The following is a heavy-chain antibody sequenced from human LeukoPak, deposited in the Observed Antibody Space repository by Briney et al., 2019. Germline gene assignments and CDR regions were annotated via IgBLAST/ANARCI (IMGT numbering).Heavy chain of an antibody. D-gene: IGHD3-9*01. V-gene: IGHV3-48*01. Sequence: GGSLRLSCAASGFTFSSYSMNWVRQAPGKGLEWVSYISSSSSTIYYADSVEGRFTISRDNAKNLLYLQMNSLRAEDTAVYYCAREPPYYDILTGPDYWGQGTLVTVSS. CDR3: AREPPYYDILTGPDY. CDR1: GFTFSSYS. CDR2: ISSSSSTI. J-gene: IGHJ4*02.